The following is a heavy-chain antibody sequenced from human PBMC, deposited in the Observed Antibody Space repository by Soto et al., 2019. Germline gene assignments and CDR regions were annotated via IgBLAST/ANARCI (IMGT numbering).Heavy chain of an antibody. CDR2: TYADGRA. J-gene: IGHJ3*02. Sequence: GGSLRLSCAASGFIVSNNYMGWARQAPGKGLEWVSITYADGRAYYADSVKGRFTVSRDNAKNTLYLQLDSLRAEDTAVYYCSTLMLGDVFDIWGQGTMVTVSS. V-gene: IGHV3-53*05. D-gene: IGHD2-8*01. CDR1: GFIVSNNY. CDR3: STLMLGDVFDI.